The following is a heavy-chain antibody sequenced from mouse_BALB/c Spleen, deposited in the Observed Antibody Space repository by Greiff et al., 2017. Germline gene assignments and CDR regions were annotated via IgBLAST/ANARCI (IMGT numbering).Heavy chain of an antibody. V-gene: IGHV2-6-7*01. CDR2: IWGDGST. Sequence: QVQLKESGPGLVEPSQSLSITCTVSGFSLTGYGVNWVRQPPGKGLEWLGMIWGDGSTDYNSALKSRLSISKDNSKSQVFLKMNSLQTDDTARYYCARDGGGKHDYAMDYWGQGTSVTVSS. J-gene: IGHJ4*01. CDR1: GFSLTGYG. D-gene: IGHD2-1*01. CDR3: ARDGGGKHDYAMDY.